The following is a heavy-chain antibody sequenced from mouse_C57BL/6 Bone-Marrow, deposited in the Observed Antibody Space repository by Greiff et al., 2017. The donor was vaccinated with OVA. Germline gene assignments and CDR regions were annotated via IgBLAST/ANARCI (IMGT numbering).Heavy chain of an antibody. CDR1: GFSLTSYG. CDR3: AKRDWDGYYAMGY. CDR2: IWGEGST. D-gene: IGHD4-1*01. Sequence: VKVVESGPGLVAPSPSLSISCTASGFSLTSYGVSWVRQPPGKGLEWLGVIWGEGSTTYYSALISSLSISTDNSKSHAFLKLNSLQTDDTTTYYCAKRDWDGYYAMGYGGRGTSVTVTS. V-gene: IGHV2-3*01. J-gene: IGHJ4*01.